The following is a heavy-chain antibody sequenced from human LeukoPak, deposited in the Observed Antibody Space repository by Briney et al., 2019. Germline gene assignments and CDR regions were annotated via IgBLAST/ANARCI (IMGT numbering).Heavy chain of an antibody. V-gene: IGHV1-18*01. CDR2: ISAYNGNT. D-gene: IGHD1-26*01. Sequence: GASVKVSCKASGYTFTSYGISWVRQAPGQGLEWMGWISAYNGNTNYAQKLQGRVTMTTDTSTSTAYMELRSLRSDDTAVYYCARDQRPVDSGSYLPTDYWGQGTLVTVSS. J-gene: IGHJ4*02. CDR1: GYTFTSYG. CDR3: ARDQRPVDSGSYLPTDY.